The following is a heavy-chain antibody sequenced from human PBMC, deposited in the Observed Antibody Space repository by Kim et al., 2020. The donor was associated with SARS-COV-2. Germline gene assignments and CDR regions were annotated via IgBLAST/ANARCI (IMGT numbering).Heavy chain of an antibody. CDR3: ARDGEWEPLVFDY. V-gene: IGHV3-7*01. Sequence: YVDSVKGRFTIFRDNAKKSVYLQRNSLRIEDTAVYFCARDGEWEPLVFDYWGQGSLVAVSS. D-gene: IGHD1-26*01. J-gene: IGHJ4*02.